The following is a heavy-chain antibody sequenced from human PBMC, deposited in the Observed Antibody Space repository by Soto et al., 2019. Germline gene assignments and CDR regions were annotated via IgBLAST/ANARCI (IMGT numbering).Heavy chain of an antibody. J-gene: IGHJ5*02. CDR3: ARGMATGQLAP. CDR2: LNPDNGNT. Sequence: QVQLVQSGAEVKKPGASVKISCKASGYTFTRYTMNWVRQAPGQRLEGMGWLNPDNGNTKSAQKFQDTVIVTMGPSARTAYTELSSLRCEEMAVYFCARGMATGQLAPWGQGTLVTVSS. CDR1: GYTFTRYT. V-gene: IGHV1-3*01. D-gene: IGHD2-2*01.